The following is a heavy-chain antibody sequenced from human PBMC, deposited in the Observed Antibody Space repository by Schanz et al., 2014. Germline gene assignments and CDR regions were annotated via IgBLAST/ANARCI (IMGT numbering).Heavy chain of an antibody. D-gene: IGHD6-19*01. CDR2: ISDSGTYT. CDR1: GFTFSGYS. Sequence: EVQLVESGGGLVQPGGSLRLSCAASGFTFSGYSMNWVRQAPGKGLEWLSYISDSGTYTNYADSVKGRFTISRDNAKSSLYLQMNSLRVEDTAVYYCAASSGWHPSTDYWGQGTLVTDSS. V-gene: IGHV3-48*04. J-gene: IGHJ4*02. CDR3: AASSGWHPSTDY.